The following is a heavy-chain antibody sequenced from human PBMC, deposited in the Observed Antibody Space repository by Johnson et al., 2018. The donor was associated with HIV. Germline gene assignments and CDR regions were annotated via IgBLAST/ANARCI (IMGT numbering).Heavy chain of an antibody. CDR3: ARGAIKYSSSWLGAFDI. CDR2: ISYDGRNK. Sequence: QVQLVESGGGVVQPGRSLRLSCAASGFTFSSYAMHWVRQAPGKGLEWVAVISYDGRNKYYADSVKGRFTISRDNSKNTLYLQMNSLRAEDTAVYYCARGAIKYSSSWLGAFDIWGQGTMVTVSS. D-gene: IGHD6-6*01. V-gene: IGHV3-30*04. J-gene: IGHJ3*02. CDR1: GFTFSSYA.